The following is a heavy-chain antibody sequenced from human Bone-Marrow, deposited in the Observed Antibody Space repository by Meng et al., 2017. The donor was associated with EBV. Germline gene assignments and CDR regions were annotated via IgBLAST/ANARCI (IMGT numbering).Heavy chain of an antibody. CDR3: AKIPLDY. CDR1: GFTFSSHA. D-gene: IGHD2-2*02. V-gene: IGHV3-30*18. J-gene: IGHJ4*02. CDR2: ISYDGSNI. Sequence: QVQLVESGGGVVQPGRSLRLSCAASGFTFSSHAMHWVRQAPGKGLEWVAVISYDGSNIHYADSVKGRFTISRDNSENTLYLQMNSLRAEDTAVYYCAKIPLDYWGQGTLVTVSS.